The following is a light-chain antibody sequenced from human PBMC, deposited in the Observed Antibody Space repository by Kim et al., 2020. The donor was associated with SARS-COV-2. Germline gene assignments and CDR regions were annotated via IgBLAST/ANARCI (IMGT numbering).Light chain of an antibody. CDR3: GTWDSSLSAVV. CDR2: DND. J-gene: IGLJ2*01. Sequence: GQKVTISWSGSSSNIGNNYVSWYQQLPGTAPKLLIYDNDKRPSGIPDRFSGSKSGTSATLGITGLQTGDEAYYYCGTWDSSLSAVVFGGGTKLTVL. V-gene: IGLV1-51*01. CDR1: SSNIGNNY.